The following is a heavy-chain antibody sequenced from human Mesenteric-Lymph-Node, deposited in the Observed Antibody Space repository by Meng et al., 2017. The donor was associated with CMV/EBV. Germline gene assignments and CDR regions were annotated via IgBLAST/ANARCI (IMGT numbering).Heavy chain of an antibody. CDR2: IATRGTT. Sequence: GESLKISCVASGFTFRNYAMTWVRQAPGKGLEWVSSIATRGTTYYTDSVKGRFTISRDNSKNTLFLHMNSLRAEDTAVYYCAKSTPDHFDWLFGPWGQGTLVTVSS. CDR3: AKSTPDHFDWLFGP. V-gene: IGHV3-23*01. CDR1: GFTFRNYA. D-gene: IGHD3-9*01. J-gene: IGHJ5*02.